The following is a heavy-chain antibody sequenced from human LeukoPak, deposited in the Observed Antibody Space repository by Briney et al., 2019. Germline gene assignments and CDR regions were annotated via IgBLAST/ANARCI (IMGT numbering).Heavy chain of an antibody. CDR1: GFTFSNYA. CDR3: ARDRYSDGWPNSRYLDY. J-gene: IGHJ4*02. V-gene: IGHV3-23*01. D-gene: IGHD1-26*01. CDR2: ISGGSGRI. Sequence: PGGSLRLSCAASGFTFSNYAMSWVRQAPGKGLEWVSVISGGSGRIYYADSVKGRFTISRDNSKNTLYLQMNTLRAEDTAIYYCARDRYSDGWPNSRYLDYWGQGTLVTVSS.